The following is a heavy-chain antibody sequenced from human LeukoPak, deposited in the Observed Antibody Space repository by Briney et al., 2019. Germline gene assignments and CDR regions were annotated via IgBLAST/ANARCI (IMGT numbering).Heavy chain of an antibody. V-gene: IGHV3-23*01. J-gene: IGHJ4*02. CDR2: ISNNGGYT. CDR3: AKDLYYYGSGNYIDY. Sequence: GGSLRLSCAASGFTFSSYAMSWVRQAPGKGLEWVSAISNNGGYTYYADSVKGRFTISRDNSKNTLYLQMNSLRAEDTAIYYCAKDLYYYGSGNYIDYWGQGTLVTVSS. D-gene: IGHD3-10*01. CDR1: GFTFSSYA.